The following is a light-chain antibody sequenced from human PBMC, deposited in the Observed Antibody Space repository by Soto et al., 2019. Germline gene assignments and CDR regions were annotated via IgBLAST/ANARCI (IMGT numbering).Light chain of an antibody. J-gene: IGLJ2*01. V-gene: IGLV1-51*01. CDR1: SSNIGNNY. CDR3: GTWDSSLSAV. Sequence: QSALTQPPSVSAAPGQKVTISCSGSSSNIGNNYVSWYQQLPGTAPKLLIYDNNKRPSGIPDRFSGSKSGTSATLGITGLQTGDEADYYCGTWDSSLSAVFGGGTKLIVL. CDR2: DNN.